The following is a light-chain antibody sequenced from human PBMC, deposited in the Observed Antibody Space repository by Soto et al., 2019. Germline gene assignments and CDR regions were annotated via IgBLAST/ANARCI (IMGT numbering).Light chain of an antibody. CDR3: QQRSNWPRT. J-gene: IGKJ1*01. Sequence: EIVLTQSPATLSLSPGERATLSCRASQSVSSYLAWYQQKPGQAPRLLIYDASNRATGIPARFSGSGSGTDFTLTISSLEPEDFAVYYRQQRSNWPRTFGQGTKVKIK. CDR2: DAS. CDR1: QSVSSY. V-gene: IGKV3-11*01.